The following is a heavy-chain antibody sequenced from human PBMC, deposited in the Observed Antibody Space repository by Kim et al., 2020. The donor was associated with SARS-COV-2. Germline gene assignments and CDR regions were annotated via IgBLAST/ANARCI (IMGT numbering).Heavy chain of an antibody. J-gene: IGHJ4*02. CDR3: AKMSPLGLLWFGRYYFDY. V-gene: IGHV3-23*01. Sequence: GGSLRLSCAASGFTFSSYAMSWVRQAPGKGLEWVSAISGSGGSTYYADSVKGRFTISRDNSKNTLYLQMNSLRAEDTAVYYCAKMSPLGLLWFGRYYFDYWGQGTLVTVSS. CDR2: ISGSGGST. D-gene: IGHD3-10*01. CDR1: GFTFSSYA.